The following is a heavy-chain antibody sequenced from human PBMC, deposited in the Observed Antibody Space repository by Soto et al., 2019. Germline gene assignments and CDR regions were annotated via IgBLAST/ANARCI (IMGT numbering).Heavy chain of an antibody. V-gene: IGHV3-33*01. CDR1: GFSFSTYG. CDR2: IWSDGSNK. CDR3: ARDRRLLGATEYYHYGMDV. J-gene: IGHJ6*02. D-gene: IGHD1-26*01. Sequence: QVQLVESGGGVVQPGRSLRLSCAASGFSFSTYGMHWVRQAPGKGLEWVAVIWSDGSNKNYGDSVKGRFTISRDNSKNTLSLQMDSLRAEDGAVYYCARDRRLLGATEYYHYGMDVWGQGTTVTV.